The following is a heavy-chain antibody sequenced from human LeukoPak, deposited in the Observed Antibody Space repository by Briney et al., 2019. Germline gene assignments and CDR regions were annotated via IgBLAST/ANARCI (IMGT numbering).Heavy chain of an antibody. J-gene: IGHJ6*02. Sequence: GESLLISCKGSGYSFTSYWISWVRQMPGKGLEWMGRIDPSDSYTNYSPSFQGHVTISADKSISTAYLQWSSLKASDTAMYYCASPGYSSSWYPEDYYGMDVWGQGTTVTVSS. CDR1: GYSFTSYW. CDR3: ASPGYSSSWYPEDYYGMDV. CDR2: IDPSDSYT. D-gene: IGHD6-13*01. V-gene: IGHV5-10-1*01.